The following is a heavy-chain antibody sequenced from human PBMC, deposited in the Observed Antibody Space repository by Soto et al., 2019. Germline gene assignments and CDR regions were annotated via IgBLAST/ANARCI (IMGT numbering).Heavy chain of an antibody. J-gene: IGHJ5*02. CDR3: APCSGGSWGGGWFDP. CDR2: IIPIFGTA. Sequence: QVQLVQSGAEVKKPGASVKVSCKASGGTFSSYPLRWVRQAPGQGLEWMGGIIPIFGTANYGQKFQGRVTITADESTSTAYMELSSLRSEDTAVYYCAPCSGGSWGGGWFDPWGQGTLVTVSS. CDR1: GGTFSSYP. D-gene: IGHD2-15*01. V-gene: IGHV1-69*01.